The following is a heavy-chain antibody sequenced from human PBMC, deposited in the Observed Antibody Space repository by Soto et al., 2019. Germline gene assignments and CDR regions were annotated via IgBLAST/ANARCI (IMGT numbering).Heavy chain of an antibody. D-gene: IGHD6-13*01. V-gene: IGHV3-23*01. J-gene: IGHJ4*02. CDR3: AIRMYSTRWYYLDY. Sequence: EMQLLASGGGLVQAGGSLRLSCAASGFTVSSYALNWVRQAPGKGLEWVSGISASTYDADSVKGRFTISRETSKNTLYLQMNSLRAEDTAIYFCAIRMYSTRWYYLDYWGQGTLVTVSS. CDR1: GFTVSSYA. CDR2: ISAST.